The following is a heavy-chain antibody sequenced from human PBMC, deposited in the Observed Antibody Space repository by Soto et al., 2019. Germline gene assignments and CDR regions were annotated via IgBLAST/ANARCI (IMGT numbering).Heavy chain of an antibody. CDR1: GYTFVNYE. CDR2: MNPHSGDT. Sequence: QVQLVQSGAEVKKPGASVKVSCKASGYTFVNYEINWVRQATGQGLEWLGWMNPHSGDTFYAQNFQGRVTMTRNTSITTAYMELNSLNSDDTAVFYCARQQAMDYWGQGALGTVSS. J-gene: IGHJ4*02. CDR3: ARQQAMDY. V-gene: IGHV1-8*01.